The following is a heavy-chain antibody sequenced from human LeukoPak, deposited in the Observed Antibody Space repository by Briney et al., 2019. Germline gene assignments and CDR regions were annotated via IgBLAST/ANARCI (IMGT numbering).Heavy chain of an antibody. CDR2: ISSSSSYI. D-gene: IGHD3-10*01. J-gene: IGHJ4*02. V-gene: IGHV3-21*01. CDR1: GFTFSSYS. Sequence: PGGSLRLSCAASGFTFSSYSMNWVRQAPGKGLEWVSSISSSSSYIYYADSVKGRFTVSRDNAKNSLYLQMNSLRAEDTAVYYCARQGYYGSGTYYSYFDYWGQGTLVTVSS. CDR3: ARQGYYGSGTYYSYFDY.